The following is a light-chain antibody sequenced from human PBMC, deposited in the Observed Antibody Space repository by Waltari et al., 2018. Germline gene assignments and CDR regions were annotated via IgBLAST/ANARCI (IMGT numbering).Light chain of an antibody. CDR2: AAS. Sequence: IQLTQSPSSLSASVGDRVTITCRASQGISTALAWYQQKPGRAPNLLIYAASTLQSGVPSRFSGSGSGTDFTLTISSLHPEDFATYYCQQLNSHPPYTFGQGTKLEIK. J-gene: IGKJ2*01. CDR3: QQLNSHPPYT. V-gene: IGKV1-9*01. CDR1: QGISTA.